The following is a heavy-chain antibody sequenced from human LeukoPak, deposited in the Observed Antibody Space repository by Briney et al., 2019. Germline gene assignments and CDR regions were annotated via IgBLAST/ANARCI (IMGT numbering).Heavy chain of an antibody. Sequence: SETLSLTCTVSGGSISSYYWSWIRQPPGKGLEWIGYIYYSGSTNYNPSLKSRVTISVDTSKNQFSLKLSSVTAADTAVYYCARNFMATNYFDYWGQGTLVTVSS. CDR1: GGSISSYY. CDR3: ARNFMATNYFDY. V-gene: IGHV4-59*01. J-gene: IGHJ4*02. D-gene: IGHD5-24*01. CDR2: IYYSGST.